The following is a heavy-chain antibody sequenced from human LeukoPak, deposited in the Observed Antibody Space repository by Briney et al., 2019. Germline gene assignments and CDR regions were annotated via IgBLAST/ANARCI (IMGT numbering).Heavy chain of an antibody. J-gene: IGHJ2*01. V-gene: IGHV4-34*01. Sequence: SETLSLTCAVCGGSFSGYYWSWIRQPPGKGLEWIGEINHSGSTKNNPSLKSRVTISVDTSKNQFSLKLSSVTAADTAVYYCASAAAGLYWYFDLWGRGTLVTVSS. D-gene: IGHD6-13*01. CDR1: GGSFSGYY. CDR2: INHSGST. CDR3: ASAAAGLYWYFDL.